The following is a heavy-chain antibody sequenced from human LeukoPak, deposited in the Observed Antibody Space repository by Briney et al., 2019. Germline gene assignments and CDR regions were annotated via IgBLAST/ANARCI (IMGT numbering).Heavy chain of an antibody. CDR1: GFSLNTSGVC. D-gene: IGHD6-13*01. CDR2: IYWDDDE. V-gene: IGHV2-5*02. J-gene: IGHJ1*01. Sequence: ESGPTLVKPTQTLTLTWSFSGFSLNTSGVCVGWIRQPPGKALEWLTNIYWDDDERYSPSLKSRLTITNGTSRNQVVLTMTNMDPADTATLFSAHSDSSSQPLKVQHLQYWGQGTLVTVSS. CDR3: AHSDSSSQPLKVQHLQY.